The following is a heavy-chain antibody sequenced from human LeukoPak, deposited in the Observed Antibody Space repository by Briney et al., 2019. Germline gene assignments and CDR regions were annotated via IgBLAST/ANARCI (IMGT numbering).Heavy chain of an antibody. D-gene: IGHD3-10*01. Sequence: DPSETLSLTCTVSGGSISSYYWSWIRQPPGKGLEWIGYIYYSGSTNYNPSLKSRVTISVDTSKNQFSLKLSSVTAADTAVYYCAGSLWFGDIPDPSYFDYWGQGTLVTVSS. V-gene: IGHV4-59*01. CDR1: GGSISSYY. J-gene: IGHJ4*02. CDR2: IYYSGST. CDR3: AGSLWFGDIPDPSYFDY.